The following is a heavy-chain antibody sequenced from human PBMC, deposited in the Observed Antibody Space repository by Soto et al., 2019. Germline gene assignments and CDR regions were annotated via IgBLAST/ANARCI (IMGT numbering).Heavy chain of an antibody. Sequence: QVQLVESGGGVVKTSGSLRLACAASGFTFSDYYMSWVRQAPGTGLGWVSYISSSGNTIYYADSVKGRFTISRDNAKNSVYLQMNRLRAEDTALYFCAKMSSEDYYDPVFSWGQGTLVTVSS. V-gene: IGHV3-11*01. CDR1: GFTFSDYY. CDR2: ISSSGNTI. D-gene: IGHD3-22*01. CDR3: AKMSSEDYYDPVFS. J-gene: IGHJ5*02.